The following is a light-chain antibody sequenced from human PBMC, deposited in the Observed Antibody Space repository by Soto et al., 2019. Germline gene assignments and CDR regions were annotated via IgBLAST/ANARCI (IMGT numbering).Light chain of an antibody. Sequence: EIVLTQSPGTLSLSPGERATLSCRASQTVSSNYLAWYQQKPGQAPRLLIYGASSRATGIPDRFSGSGSGTDFTLTISRLEPEDFAVYYCQQSGSSPTWTFGQGTTVEIK. V-gene: IGKV3-20*01. CDR3: QQSGSSPTWT. J-gene: IGKJ1*01. CDR1: QTVSSNY. CDR2: GAS.